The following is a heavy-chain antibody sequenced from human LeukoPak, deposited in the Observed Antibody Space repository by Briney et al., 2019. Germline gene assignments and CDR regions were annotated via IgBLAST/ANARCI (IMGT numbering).Heavy chain of an antibody. Sequence: SETLSLTCTVSGDSISSGTYYWSWIRQPAGKGLEWIGRIYTSGTTNHNPSLKSRVTTSVDTSKNQFSLSLRSVTAADTAVYYCARSGRTEYGDYPFGYWGQGTLVTVSS. CDR3: ARSGRTEYGDYPFGY. J-gene: IGHJ4*02. D-gene: IGHD4-17*01. CDR2: IYTSGTT. V-gene: IGHV4-61*02. CDR1: GDSISSGTYY.